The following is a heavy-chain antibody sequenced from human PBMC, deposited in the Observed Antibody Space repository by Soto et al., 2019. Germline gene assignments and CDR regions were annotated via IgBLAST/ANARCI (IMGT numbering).Heavy chain of an antibody. CDR1: GGSISSGGYY. D-gene: IGHD5-18*01. V-gene: IGHV4-31*03. CDR2: IYYSGST. J-gene: IGHJ4*02. Sequence: SETLSLTCTVSGGSISSGGYYWSWIRQHPGKGLEWIGYIYYSGSTYYNPSLKSRVTISVDTSKNQFSLKLSSVTAADTAVYYCARKQSYGYIYFDYWGQGTLVTVSS. CDR3: ARKQSYGYIYFDY.